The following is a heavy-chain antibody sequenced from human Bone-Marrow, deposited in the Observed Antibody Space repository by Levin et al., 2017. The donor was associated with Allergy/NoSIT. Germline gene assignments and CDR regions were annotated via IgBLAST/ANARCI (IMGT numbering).Heavy chain of an antibody. CDR1: GFNFGDHA. J-gene: IGHJ4*02. V-gene: IGHV3-9*01. D-gene: IGHD3-22*01. CDR3: GKDVSHYDTSGYIDY. Sequence: SLKISCAASGFNFGDHAMHLVRQGPGKVLQWVSGISWNGAIIGYADSLKGRFTISRDNAKNSLFLEIYSLRPEDTAFYYCGKDVSHYDTSGYIDYWGQGTLVTVSS. CDR2: ISWNGAII.